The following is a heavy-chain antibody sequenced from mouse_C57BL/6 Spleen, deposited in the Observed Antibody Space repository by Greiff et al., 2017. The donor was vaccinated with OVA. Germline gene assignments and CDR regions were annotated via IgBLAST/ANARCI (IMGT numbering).Heavy chain of an antibody. J-gene: IGHJ3*01. CDR1: GFSLTSSG. D-gene: IGHD1-1*01. CDR2: IWGDGST. Sequence: VNLVESGPGLVAPSQSLSITCTVSGFSLTSSGVSWVRQPPGKGLEWLGVIWGDGSTNYHSALISRLSISKVNSKSQVLLKLNSLQTDDTPPCSCAQAGSSSPFAYCGPGTLVTVSP. CDR3: AQAGSSSPFAY. V-gene: IGHV2-3*01.